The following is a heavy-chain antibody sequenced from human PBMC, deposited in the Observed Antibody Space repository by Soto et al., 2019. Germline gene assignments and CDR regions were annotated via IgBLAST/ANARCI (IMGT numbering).Heavy chain of an antibody. CDR3: ARGSGGEYDFWSGYYNYYYYGMDV. Sequence: ASVKVSCKASGYTFTSYGISWVRQAPGQGLEWMGWISAYNGNTNYAQKLQGRVTMTTDTSTSTAYMELRSLRSDDTAVYYCARGSGGEYDFWSGYYNYYYYGMDVWGQRTTVTVSS. V-gene: IGHV1-18*04. CDR1: GYTFTSYG. J-gene: IGHJ6*02. CDR2: ISAYNGNT. D-gene: IGHD3-3*01.